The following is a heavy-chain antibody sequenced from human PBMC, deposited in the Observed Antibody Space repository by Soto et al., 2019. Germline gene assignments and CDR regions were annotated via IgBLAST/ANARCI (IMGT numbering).Heavy chain of an antibody. J-gene: IGHJ4*02. Sequence: EVHLLESGGDVVQPRRSLRLSCAASGFTFSNYAMNWIRQAPGKGLEWLSSISANGRNAYYADYVKGRLNISRDRSKNTLYLQLDSLRVEATAIYFCAKDLSSLGWLALGAPFDSWGQGTLVTVSS. CDR3: AKDLSSLGWLALGAPFDS. CDR2: ISANGRNA. D-gene: IGHD3-22*01. V-gene: IGHV3-23*01. CDR1: GFTFSNYA.